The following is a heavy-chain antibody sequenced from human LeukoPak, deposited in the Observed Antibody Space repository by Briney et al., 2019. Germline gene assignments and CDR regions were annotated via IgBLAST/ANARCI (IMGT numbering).Heavy chain of an antibody. V-gene: IGHV3-7*01. CDR1: GFTFSSYW. J-gene: IGHJ4*02. CDR2: IKQDGSEK. D-gene: IGHD6-19*01. CDR3: ARAQGYSSGWAYFDY. Sequence: GGFLRLSCAASGFTFSSYWMSWVRQAPGKGLEWVANIKQDGSEKYYVDSVKGRFTISRDNAKNSLYLQMNSLRAEDTAVYYCARAQGYSSGWAYFDYWGQGTLVTVSS.